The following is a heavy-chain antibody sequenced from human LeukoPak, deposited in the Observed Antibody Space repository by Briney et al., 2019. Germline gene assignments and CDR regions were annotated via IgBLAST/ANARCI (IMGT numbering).Heavy chain of an antibody. V-gene: IGHV3-23*01. D-gene: IGHD1-26*01. Sequence: PGGSLRLSCVASGFTFSNYAMSWVRQAPGKGLEWVSAIRSSGGSTYYADSVKGRFTISRDNSKNTLYLQMNSLRADDTAVYYCAKDNSGSCYPDYWGQGTLVTVSS. CDR3: AKDNSGSCYPDY. J-gene: IGHJ4*02. CDR1: GFTFSNYA. CDR2: IRSSGGST.